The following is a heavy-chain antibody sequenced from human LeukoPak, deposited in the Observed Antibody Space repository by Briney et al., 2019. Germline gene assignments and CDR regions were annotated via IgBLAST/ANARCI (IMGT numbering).Heavy chain of an antibody. Sequence: ASVKVSCKASGGTFSSYAISWVRQAPGQGLEWMGRIIPILGIANYAQKFQGRVTITADKSTSTAYMELSSLRSEDTAVYYCARDHPIVDSDPRADHWGQGTLVTVSS. CDR3: ARDHPIVDSDPRADH. V-gene: IGHV1-69*04. CDR1: GGTFSSYA. J-gene: IGHJ4*02. D-gene: IGHD1-26*01. CDR2: IIPILGIA.